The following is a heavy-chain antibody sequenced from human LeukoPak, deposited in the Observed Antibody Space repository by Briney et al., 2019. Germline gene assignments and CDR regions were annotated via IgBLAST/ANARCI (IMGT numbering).Heavy chain of an antibody. CDR3: ARALTYYDFWSGYYSLGWFDP. J-gene: IGHJ5*02. Sequence: ASVKVSCKASGYTFTSYYMRWVRQAPGQGLEWMGIINPSGGSTSYAQKFQGRVTMTRDTSTSTVYMELSSLRSEDTAVYYCARALTYYDFWSGYYSLGWFDPWGQGTLVTVSS. CDR2: INPSGGST. D-gene: IGHD3-3*01. V-gene: IGHV1-46*01. CDR1: GYTFTSYY.